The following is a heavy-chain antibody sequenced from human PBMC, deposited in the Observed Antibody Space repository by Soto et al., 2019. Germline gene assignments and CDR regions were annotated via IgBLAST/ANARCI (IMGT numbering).Heavy chain of an antibody. CDR1: GGSINGRSYY. V-gene: IGHV4-39*01. Sequence: SETLSLTCAVSGGSINGRSYYWGWIRQSPGKGLEWIGSIYYSGSTYYNPSLKSRVAMSVDTSKNQFSLKLRSVSAADTAVYYCARQRTSVVTQAYFDDWGQGSLVTVPQ. J-gene: IGHJ4*02. D-gene: IGHD2-21*02. CDR2: IYYSGST. CDR3: ARQRTSVVTQAYFDD.